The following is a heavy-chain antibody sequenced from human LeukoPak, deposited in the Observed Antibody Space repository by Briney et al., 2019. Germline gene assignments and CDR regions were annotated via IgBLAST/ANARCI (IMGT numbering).Heavy chain of an antibody. CDR2: IYYRGST. J-gene: IGHJ4*02. Sequence: SETLSLTCTVSGGSISSYYWSWIRQPPGEGLEWIGYIYYRGSTNYSPSLKSRVTISVDTSKNQFSLKVSSVTAADTAVYYCARHYDIDPFDYWGQGTLVTVSS. CDR3: ARHYDIDPFDY. D-gene: IGHD3-9*01. V-gene: IGHV4-59*01. CDR1: GGSISSYY.